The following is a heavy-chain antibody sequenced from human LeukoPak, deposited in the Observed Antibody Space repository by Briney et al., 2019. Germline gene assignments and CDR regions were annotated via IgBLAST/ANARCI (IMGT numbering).Heavy chain of an antibody. V-gene: IGHV3-49*04. CDR1: GFTVSSNY. J-gene: IGHJ4*02. Sequence: GGSLRLSCAASGFTVSSNYMSWVRQAPGKGLEWVGFIRSKAYGGTTEYAASVKGRFTISRDDSKSIAYLQMNSLKTEDTAVYYCTRDGSPYDSSGYYHDWGQGTLVTVSS. CDR2: IRSKAYGGTT. CDR3: TRDGSPYDSSGYYHD. D-gene: IGHD3-22*01.